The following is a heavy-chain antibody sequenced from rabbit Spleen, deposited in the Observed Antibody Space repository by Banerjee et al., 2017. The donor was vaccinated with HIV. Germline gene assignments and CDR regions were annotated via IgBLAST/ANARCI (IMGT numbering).Heavy chain of an antibody. CDR3: ARDTSTSFSSYGMDL. D-gene: IGHD1-1*01. J-gene: IGHJ6*01. Sequence: QEQLEESGGDLVKPEGSLTLTCTASGFTLSSSYWICWVRQAPGKGLEWIACIGAGSSGSTAYASWAKGRFTISRTTSLNTVTLQMNSLTAADTATYFCARDTSTSFSSYGMDLWGPGTLVTVS. V-gene: IGHV1S45*01. CDR1: GFTLSSSYW. CDR2: IGAGSSGST.